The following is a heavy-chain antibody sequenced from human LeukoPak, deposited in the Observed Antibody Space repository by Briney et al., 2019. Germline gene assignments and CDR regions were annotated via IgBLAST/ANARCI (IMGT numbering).Heavy chain of an antibody. Sequence: ASVKVSCKASGYSFTNYAMHLVRQAPGQRLEWTGWINAGNGDTKYSQNFQGRVTITRDTSASTAYMELSSLRSEDTAVYYCARFPIYGSGSPTYYFDYWGQGTLVTVSS. CDR1: GYSFTNYA. CDR3: ARFPIYGSGSPTYYFDY. V-gene: IGHV1-3*01. J-gene: IGHJ4*02. CDR2: INAGNGDT. D-gene: IGHD3-10*01.